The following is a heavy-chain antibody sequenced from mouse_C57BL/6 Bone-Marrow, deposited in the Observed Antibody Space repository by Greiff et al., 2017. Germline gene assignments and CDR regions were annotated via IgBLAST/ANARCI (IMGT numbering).Heavy chain of an antibody. J-gene: IGHJ1*03. D-gene: IGHD1-1*01. CDR2: ISGGGGNT. CDR3: SRQVTTVLATKYFDV. CDR1: GFTFSSYT. Sequence: EVKLEESGGGLVKPGGSLKLSCAASGFTFSSYTMSWVRQTPEKRLQWVAAISGGGGNTYYPDSVKGRFTIPRDNDKNILYLQMSSLRSEDTALYYCSRQVTTVLATKYFDVWGTGTTVTVSS. V-gene: IGHV5-9*01.